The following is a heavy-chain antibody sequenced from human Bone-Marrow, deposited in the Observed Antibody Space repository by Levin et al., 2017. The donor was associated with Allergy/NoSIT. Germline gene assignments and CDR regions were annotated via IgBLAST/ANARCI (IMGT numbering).Heavy chain of an antibody. Sequence: AGGSLRLSCIVSGFTFSDYSVYWVRQAPGKGLEWISSISSDSSDLYYADSVKGRFTISRDNAKNSLNLQVSSLRAEDTAVYHCVRGIIGDVRVAHKEAFDVWGQGTMVTVSS. J-gene: IGHJ3*01. CDR3: VRGIIGDVRVAHKEAFDV. D-gene: IGHD2/OR15-2a*01. CDR1: GFTFSDYS. CDR2: ISSDSSDL. V-gene: IGHV3-21*01.